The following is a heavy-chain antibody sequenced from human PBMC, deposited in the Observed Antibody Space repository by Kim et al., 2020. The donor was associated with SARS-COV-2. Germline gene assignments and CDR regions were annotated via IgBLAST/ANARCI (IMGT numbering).Heavy chain of an antibody. CDR3: ARDLEWSGSFAFDY. V-gene: IGHV1-69*01. D-gene: IGHD1-26*01. J-gene: IGHJ4*02. Sequence: QKFQGRVTITADESTSTAYMELSSLRSEDTAVYYCARDLEWSGSFAFDYWGQGTLVTVSS.